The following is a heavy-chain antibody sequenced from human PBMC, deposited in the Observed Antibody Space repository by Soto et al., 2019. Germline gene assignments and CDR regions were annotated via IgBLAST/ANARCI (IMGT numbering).Heavy chain of an antibody. CDR2: ISYSGTT. CDR1: SGSISSRSYY. D-gene: IGHD5-12*01. V-gene: IGHV4-39*01. Sequence: QLQLQESGPGLVKPSETLSLTCTVSSGSISSRSYYWGWIRQSPGKGLEWIGTISYSGTTYYNPSLKIRVTISLDTSKNQFSPTLSSVTAADTAGYYCARRRGRVVATEHWFDPWGQGTLVTVSS. CDR3: ARRRGRVVATEHWFDP. J-gene: IGHJ5*02.